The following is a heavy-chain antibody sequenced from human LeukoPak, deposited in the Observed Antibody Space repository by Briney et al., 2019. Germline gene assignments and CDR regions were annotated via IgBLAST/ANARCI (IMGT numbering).Heavy chain of an antibody. Sequence: ASVKVSCKASGYTFTSYAMHWVRQAPGQRLEWMGWINAGNGNTKYSQEFQGRVTITRDTSASTAYMELSSLRSEDMAVYYCARTRLLYYYDSSGYFDYWGQGTLVTVSS. D-gene: IGHD3-22*01. CDR1: GYTFTSYA. V-gene: IGHV1-3*03. CDR2: INAGNGNT. CDR3: ARTRLLYYYDSSGYFDY. J-gene: IGHJ4*02.